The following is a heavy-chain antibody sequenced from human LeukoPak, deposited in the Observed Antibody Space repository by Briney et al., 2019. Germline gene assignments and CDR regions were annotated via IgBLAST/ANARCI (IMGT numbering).Heavy chain of an antibody. CDR2: ISAYNGNT. CDR1: GYTFTSYG. V-gene: IGHV1-18*01. CDR3: ARDSSGIEVSSRPDY. J-gene: IGHJ4*02. D-gene: IGHD3-10*01. Sequence: ASVKVSCKASGYTFTSYGTSWVRQTPGQGLWWMGWISAYNGNTNYAQRPRGRVTMTTDTSTSTAYIELRSLGSDDTAVYYCARDSSGIEVSSRPDYWGQGTLVTVSS.